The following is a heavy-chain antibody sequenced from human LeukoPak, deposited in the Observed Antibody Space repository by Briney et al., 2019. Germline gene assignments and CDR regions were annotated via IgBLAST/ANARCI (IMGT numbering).Heavy chain of an antibody. J-gene: IGHJ5*02. CDR1: GYTFTSYG. D-gene: IGHD5-18*01. Sequence: ASVKVSCKASGYTFTSYGISWVRQAPGQGLEWMGIINPSGGSTSYAQKFQGRVTMTRVTSTSTVYMEMSSLRSEDTAVYYCARVGGDTAMVTPPLAWGQGTLVTVSS. CDR2: INPSGGST. V-gene: IGHV1-46*01. CDR3: ARVGGDTAMVTPPLA.